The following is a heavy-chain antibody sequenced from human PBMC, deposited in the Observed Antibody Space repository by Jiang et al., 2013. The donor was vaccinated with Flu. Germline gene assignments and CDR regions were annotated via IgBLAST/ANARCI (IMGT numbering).Heavy chain of an antibody. CDR2: ITSVRRS. D-gene: IGHD1-26*01. CDR1: GFAFSDYS. CDR3: AKDREESAVGGPFDY. Sequence: RLSCAASGFAFSDYSLSWIRQAPGKGLEWISYITSVRRSYYTDSVKGRFTISRDNSKNSLYLQMDSLRAEDTAIYYCAKDREESAVGGPFDYWGQGILVTVSS. J-gene: IGHJ4*02. V-gene: IGHV3-11*05.